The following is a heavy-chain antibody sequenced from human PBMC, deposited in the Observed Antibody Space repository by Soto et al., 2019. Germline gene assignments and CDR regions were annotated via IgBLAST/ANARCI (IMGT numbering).Heavy chain of an antibody. J-gene: IGHJ4*02. CDR3: ARGNSSGWYGTGAFDY. CDR1: RYNFNTYG. V-gene: IGHV1-18*01. Sequence: SVQVSCKTSRYNFNTYGISWVRQAPGQGLEWMGWISAYNGNTNYAQKLQGRVTMNTDTSTSTAYMELRSLRSDDTAVYYCARGNSSGWYGTGAFDYWGQGTLVTVSS. CDR2: ISAYNGNT. D-gene: IGHD6-19*01.